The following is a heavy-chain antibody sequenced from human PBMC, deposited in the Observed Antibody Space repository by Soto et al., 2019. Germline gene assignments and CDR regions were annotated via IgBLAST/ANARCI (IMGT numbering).Heavy chain of an antibody. J-gene: IGHJ6*02. CDR3: ARDLDYYYGMDV. CDR1: GYTFTSYA. V-gene: IGHV1-3*01. CDR2: IDAGNGNT. Sequence: QVQRVKSGAEVKRPGASVKVSCTASGYTFTSYALHWMRQAPGQRLEWIGRIDAGNGNTKYSQKFQGRVTITRDTSANTAYMELSSLRSEDTAVYYCARDLDYYYGMDVWGQGTTVTVSS.